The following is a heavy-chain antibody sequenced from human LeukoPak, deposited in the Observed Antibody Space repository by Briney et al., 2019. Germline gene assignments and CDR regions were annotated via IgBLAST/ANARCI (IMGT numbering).Heavy chain of an antibody. CDR3: VTYQLLLYGFDY. J-gene: IGHJ4*02. CDR2: FYSGGST. V-gene: IGHV3-66*01. Sequence: GGSLRLSCVVSGFTASSNYMSWVRQAPGKGLEWVSMFYSGGSTFYADSVKGRFTIARDSSKNTLYLQMNSLRAEDTAVYYCVTYQLLLYGFDYWGQGTLVTVSS. CDR1: GFTASSNY. D-gene: IGHD2-2*01.